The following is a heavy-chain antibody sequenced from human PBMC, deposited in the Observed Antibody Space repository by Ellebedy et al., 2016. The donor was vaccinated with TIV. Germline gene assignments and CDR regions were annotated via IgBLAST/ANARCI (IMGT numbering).Heavy chain of an antibody. V-gene: IGHV4-4*02. CDR3: AKHSGYSQGF. Sequence: SETLSLXXAMSGDSISSCGHWRWVRQPPGTGLEWTGQIHDSGRTLYGPSHKSRVIISVDDFKNQVSLRLTSVTAADTAMYYCAKHSGYSQGFWGQGSLVTVSS. CDR1: GDSISSCGH. D-gene: IGHD5-12*01. CDR2: IHDSGRT. J-gene: IGHJ4*02.